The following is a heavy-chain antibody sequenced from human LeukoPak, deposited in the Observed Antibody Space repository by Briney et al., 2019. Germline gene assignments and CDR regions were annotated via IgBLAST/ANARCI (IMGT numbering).Heavy chain of an antibody. CDR1: GGSISSYY. Sequence: SETLSLTCTVSGGSISSYYWSWIRQPPGKGLEWIGYIYYSGSTNYNPSLKSRVTISVDTSKNQFSLKLSPVTAADTAVYYCAREGGYSEALLYYYGMDVWGQGTTVTVSS. J-gene: IGHJ6*02. CDR3: AREGGYSEALLYYYGMDV. CDR2: IYYSGST. V-gene: IGHV4-59*01. D-gene: IGHD5-18*01.